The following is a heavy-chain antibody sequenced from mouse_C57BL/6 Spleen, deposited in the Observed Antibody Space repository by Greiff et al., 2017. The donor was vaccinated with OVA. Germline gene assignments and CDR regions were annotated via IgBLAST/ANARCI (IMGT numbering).Heavy chain of an antibody. CDR1: GYAFSSSW. J-gene: IGHJ4*01. V-gene: IGHV1-82*01. CDR2: LSPGDVDT. Sequence: QVQLPQSGPALVKPGASVKISCKASGYAFSSSWMNWVKQRPGTGLEWIGRLSPGDVDTNYNWPFTCKATLTAEKASSTAYMQLSSLTSEYSAVYFGASGGYSNPYDYAMDYWGQGTSVTVSS. CDR3: ASGGYSNPYDYAMDY. D-gene: IGHD2-5*01.